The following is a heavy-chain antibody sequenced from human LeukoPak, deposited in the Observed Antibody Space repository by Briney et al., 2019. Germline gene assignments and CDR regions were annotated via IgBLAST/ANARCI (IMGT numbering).Heavy chain of an antibody. Sequence: PGGSLRLSCATSGFTFSSYSMNWVRQAPGKGLEWVSSISSSSSYIYYADSVKGRFTISRDNAKNSLYLQMNSLRAEETAVYYCARVQKEVYSSGWPIDYWGQGTLVTVSS. V-gene: IGHV3-21*01. J-gene: IGHJ4*02. CDR3: ARVQKEVYSSGWPIDY. CDR1: GFTFSSYS. CDR2: ISSSSSYI. D-gene: IGHD6-19*01.